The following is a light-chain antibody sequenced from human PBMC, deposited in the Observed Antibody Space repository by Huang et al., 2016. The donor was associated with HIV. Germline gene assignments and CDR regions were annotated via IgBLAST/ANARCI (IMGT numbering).Light chain of an antibody. J-gene: IGKJ1*01. CDR3: QKYNSVPRT. Sequence: DIQMTQSQSSLSASVGARVTITCRASQLIDDYLAWYQQKPGRVPSLLIYGASILQSGVPSRFSGSGSGANFTLTIASLQPDDIATYYCQKYNSVPRTFGQGTKVEI. V-gene: IGKV1-27*01. CDR1: QLIDDY. CDR2: GAS.